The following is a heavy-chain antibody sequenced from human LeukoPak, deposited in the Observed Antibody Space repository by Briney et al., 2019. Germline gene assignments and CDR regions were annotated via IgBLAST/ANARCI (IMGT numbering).Heavy chain of an antibody. CDR1: GFTFSSYA. J-gene: IGHJ6*03. CDR2: ISGSGGST. CDR3: AKVLFGDYYYYMDV. V-gene: IGHV3-23*01. D-gene: IGHD3-16*01. Sequence: GGSLRHSCAASGFTFSSYAMSWVRQAPGKGLEWVSAISGSGGSTYYADSVKGRFTISRDNSKNTLYLQMNSLRAEDTAVYYCAKVLFGDYYYYMDVWGKGTTVTVSS.